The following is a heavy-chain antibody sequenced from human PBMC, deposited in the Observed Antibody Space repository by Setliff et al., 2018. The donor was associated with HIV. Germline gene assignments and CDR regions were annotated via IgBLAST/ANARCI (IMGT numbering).Heavy chain of an antibody. J-gene: IGHJ1*01. CDR3: ASRYSSLGHFQH. CDR1: GGSISSSSYY. V-gene: IGHV4-39*07. Sequence: SETLSLTCTVSGGSISSSSYYWGWIRQPPGKGLEWIGSIYYTGSTYYNPSLKSRVTISVDTSKNQFSLKLRSVTAADAAVYYWASRYSSLGHFQHWGQGTLVTVSS. D-gene: IGHD6-13*01. CDR2: IYYTGST.